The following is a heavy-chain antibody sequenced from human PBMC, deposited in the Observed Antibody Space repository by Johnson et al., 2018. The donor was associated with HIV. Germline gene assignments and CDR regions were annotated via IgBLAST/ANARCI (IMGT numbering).Heavy chain of an antibody. Sequence: QVQLVESGGGVVQPGRSLRLSCAASGFTFSSYDIHWVRQAPGKGMDWVAVISYDGSNKYYADSVKGRFTLSRDNAKNSMYLQMNSLRAEDTAVYHCVGYGVKDVDGFDMWGQGTMVTVSS. CDR2: ISYDGSNK. CDR3: VGYGVKDVDGFDM. D-gene: IGHD4-17*01. CDR1: GFTFSSYD. V-gene: IGHV3-30*03. J-gene: IGHJ3*02.